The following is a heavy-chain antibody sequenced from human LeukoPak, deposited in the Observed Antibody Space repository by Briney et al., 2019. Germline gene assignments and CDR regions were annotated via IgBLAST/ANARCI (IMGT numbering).Heavy chain of an antibody. CDR3: ARQDDSGTGYSSS. D-gene: IGHD6-13*01. V-gene: IGHV4-39*01. CDR2: IYYSGST. CDR1: GGSISSSSYY. Sequence: PSETLSLTCTVSGGSISSSSYYWGWIRQPPGKGLEWIGSIYYSGSTYYNPSLKSRVTISVDTSKNQFSLKLSSVTTADTAVYYCARQDDSGTGYSSSWGQGTLVTVSS. J-gene: IGHJ4*02.